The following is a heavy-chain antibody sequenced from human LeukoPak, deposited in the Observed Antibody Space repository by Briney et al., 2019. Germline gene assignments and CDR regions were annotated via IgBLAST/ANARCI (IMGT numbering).Heavy chain of an antibody. J-gene: IGHJ6*03. V-gene: IGHV3-21*01. D-gene: IGHD3-10*01. CDR1: GFTFSSYS. CDR3: ARAPRGYYYYYYMDV. Sequence: PGGSLRLSCAASGFTFSSYSMNWVRQAPGKGLEWVSFISSSSSYIYYADSMKGRFTISRDNAKNSLYLQMNSLRAEDTAVYYCARAPRGYYYYYYMDVWGKGTTVTVSS. CDR2: ISSSSSYI.